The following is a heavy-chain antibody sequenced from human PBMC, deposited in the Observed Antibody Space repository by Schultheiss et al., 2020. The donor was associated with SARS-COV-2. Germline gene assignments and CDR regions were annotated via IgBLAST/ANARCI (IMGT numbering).Heavy chain of an antibody. Sequence: SQTLSLTCIVSGGSISSGGNYWSWIRQHPGKGLEWIGYIYHSGSAHYNPSLKSRPTISVDTSKNQFSLRLTSVTAADTAVYFCARHITTVASYGMDVRGQGTAVTVYS. CDR1: GGSISSGGNY. CDR3: ARHITTVASYGMDV. V-gene: IGHV4-31*03. D-gene: IGHD6-19*01. J-gene: IGHJ6*02. CDR2: IYHSGSA.